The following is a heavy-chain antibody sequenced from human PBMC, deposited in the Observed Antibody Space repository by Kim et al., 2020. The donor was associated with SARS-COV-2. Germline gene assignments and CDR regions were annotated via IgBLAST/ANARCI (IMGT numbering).Heavy chain of an antibody. V-gene: IGHV3-53*04. D-gene: IGHD3-3*01. Sequence: VKGRFTISRHNSKNTLYLQMNSLRAEDTAVYYCARMYYDFWSGSPYYFDYWGQGTLVTVSS. J-gene: IGHJ4*02. CDR3: ARMYYDFWSGSPYYFDY.